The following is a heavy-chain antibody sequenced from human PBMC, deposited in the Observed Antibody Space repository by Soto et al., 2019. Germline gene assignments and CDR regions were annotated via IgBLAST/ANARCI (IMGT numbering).Heavy chain of an antibody. D-gene: IGHD1-1*01. Sequence: QVQLQESGPGLVKPSETLSLTCTVSGGSIRLYYWSWIRQPPGKGLEWIGYIYSNGSTTYNPHLTSHVSTSLGTSKKPFPLRLSPVTAADTAVYYCARDRGEIWNHHYYYSGMDVWGQGTRVTVSS. CDR3: ARDRGEIWNHHYYYSGMDV. CDR2: IYSNGST. J-gene: IGHJ6*02. CDR1: GGSIRLYY. V-gene: IGHV4-59*01.